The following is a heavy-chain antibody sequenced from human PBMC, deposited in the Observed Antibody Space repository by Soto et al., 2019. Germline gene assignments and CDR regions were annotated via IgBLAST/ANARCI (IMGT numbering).Heavy chain of an antibody. CDR2: ISYDGSNK. V-gene: IGHV3-30-3*01. D-gene: IGHD6-6*01. CDR1: GFTFSSYA. CDR3: AREEEYSSSWRGHGMDV. Sequence: QVQLVESGGGVVQPGRCLRLSCAASGFTFSSYAMHWVRQAPGKGLEWVAVISYDGSNKYYADSVKGRFTISRDNSKNTLYLQMNSLRAEDTAVYYCAREEEYSSSWRGHGMDVWGQGTTVTVSS. J-gene: IGHJ6*02.